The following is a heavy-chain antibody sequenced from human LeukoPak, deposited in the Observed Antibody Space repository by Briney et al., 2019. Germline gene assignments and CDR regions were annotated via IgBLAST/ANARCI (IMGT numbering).Heavy chain of an antibody. J-gene: IGHJ1*01. Sequence: PGGSLRLSCAASGFTFSSYGMHWVRQAPGKGLEWVAVICDDGSNKYYADSVKGRFTISRDNSKNTLYLQMHSLRAEDTAVYYCASGGYSYGYFIEHWGRSTLLTVPS. CDR2: ICDDGSNK. V-gene: IGHV3-33*01. CDR3: ASGGYSYGYFIEH. D-gene: IGHD5-18*01. CDR1: GFTFSSYG.